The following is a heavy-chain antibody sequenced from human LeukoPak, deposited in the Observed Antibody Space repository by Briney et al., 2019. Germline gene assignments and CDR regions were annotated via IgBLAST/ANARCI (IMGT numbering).Heavy chain of an antibody. J-gene: IGHJ5*02. Sequence: GGSLRLSCAASGFTFTNFEMNWVRPAPGKGLEWVSYISYSGSTTSYADSVKGRFTISRGNAKNSLYLQMNSLRAEDTAVYYCARAGPPAFDPWGQGTLVTVSS. CDR3: ARAGPPAFDP. V-gene: IGHV3-48*03. CDR1: GFTFTNFE. CDR2: ISYSGSTT.